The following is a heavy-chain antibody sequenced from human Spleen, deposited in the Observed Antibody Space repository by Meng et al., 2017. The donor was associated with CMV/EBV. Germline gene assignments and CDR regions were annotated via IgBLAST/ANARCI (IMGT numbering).Heavy chain of an antibody. CDR1: GFTFSSYA. D-gene: IGHD3-3*01. V-gene: IGHV3-23*01. J-gene: IGHJ4*02. CDR2: ISGSGGST. CDR3: AKGTHYDFWSGYYFGY. Sequence: GESLKIYGAASGFTFSSYAMGWVRQAPGKGLEWVSAISGSGGSTYYADSVKGRFTIYRDNSKNPLYLKMNSLRAEDTAVYYCAKGTHYDFWSGYYFGYWGQGTLVTVSS.